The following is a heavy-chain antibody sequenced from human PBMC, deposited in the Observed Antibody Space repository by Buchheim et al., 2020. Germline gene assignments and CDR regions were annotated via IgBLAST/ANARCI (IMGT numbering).Heavy chain of an antibody. CDR2: ISYDGSNK. J-gene: IGHJ4*02. CDR3: ARDLTAAAEIDY. V-gene: IGHV3-30-3*01. CDR1: GFTFSSYA. D-gene: IGHD6-13*01. Sequence: QVQLVESGGGVVQPGRSLRLSCAASGFTFSSYAMHWVRQAPGKGLEWVAVISYDGSNKYYADSVKGRFTISRDNSKKTLSLQMNSLRAEDTAVYYCARDLTAAAEIDYWGQGTL.